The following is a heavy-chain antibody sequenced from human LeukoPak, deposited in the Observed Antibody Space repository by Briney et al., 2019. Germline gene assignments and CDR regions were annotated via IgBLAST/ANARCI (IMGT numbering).Heavy chain of an antibody. CDR3: ARRYSMVRGTADY. D-gene: IGHD3-10*01. J-gene: IGHJ4*02. V-gene: IGHV1-24*01. CDR2: FDPEDGET. CDR1: GYTLTELS. Sequence: ASVKVSCKVSGYTLTELSMHWVRQAPGKGLEWMGGFDPEDGETIYAQKFQGRVTMTTDTSTSTAYMELRSLRSDDTAVYYCARRYSMVRGTADYWGQGTLVTVSS.